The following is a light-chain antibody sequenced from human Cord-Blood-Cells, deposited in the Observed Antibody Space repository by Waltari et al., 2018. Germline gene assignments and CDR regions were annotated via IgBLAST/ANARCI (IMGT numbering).Light chain of an antibody. CDR1: QGISSY. J-gene: IGKJ4*01. CDR3: QQLNTYPLT. Sequence: IQLTQSPSFLSASVGDRVTITCRASQGISSYLAWYQQKPGKAPKILLYAASTLQSGFPSRFSGSGSGTEFARTNSSLQTEDFATYYCQQLNTYPLTFGGGTKVEIK. V-gene: IGKV1-9*01. CDR2: AAS.